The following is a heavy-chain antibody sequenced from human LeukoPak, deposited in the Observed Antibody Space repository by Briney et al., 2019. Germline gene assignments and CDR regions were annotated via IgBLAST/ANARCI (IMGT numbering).Heavy chain of an antibody. CDR3: TRGQLYPYGPEFDS. Sequence: GGSLRLSCTASGFNFGDYNMNWVRQAPGKGLEWVGYIRAKTHDGTADYAASVKGRFTISRDDSKSIAYLQMTGLDSEDTAVYYCTRGQLYPYGPEFDSWGQGTLVTVSS. D-gene: IGHD3-10*01. CDR1: GFNFGDYN. CDR2: IRAKTHDGTA. V-gene: IGHV3-49*04. J-gene: IGHJ4*02.